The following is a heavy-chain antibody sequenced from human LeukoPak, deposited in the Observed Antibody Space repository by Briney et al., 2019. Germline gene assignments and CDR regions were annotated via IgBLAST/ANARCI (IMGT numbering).Heavy chain of an antibody. CDR3: ARDLYYYDSSGYYLWGFDI. V-gene: IGHV4-61*02. CDR2: IYTSGST. CDR1: GGSISSGSYY. Sequence: SQTLSLTCSVPGGSISSGSYYWSWIRQPAGKGLEWIGRIYTSGSTNYNPSLKSRVTISVDTSKNQFSLKLGSVTAADTAVYYCARDLYYYDSSGYYLWGFDIWGQGTMVTVSS. J-gene: IGHJ3*02. D-gene: IGHD3-22*01.